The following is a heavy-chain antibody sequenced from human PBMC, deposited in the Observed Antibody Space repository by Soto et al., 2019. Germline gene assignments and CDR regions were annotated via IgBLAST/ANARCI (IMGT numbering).Heavy chain of an antibody. CDR1: GFTFINAS. D-gene: IGHD5-12*01. CDR2: IKSKTDGGTT. CDR3: TTTVIYSGSDWVFDY. Sequence: EVQLVESGGALVKPGGSLRLSCAASGFTFINASMSWVRQAPGKGLEWVGRIKSKTDGGTTDYAAPVKGRFTISRDNSKNTLYLQMNSLKTEDTSVYYCTTTVIYSGSDWVFDYWGQGTLVTVSS. V-gene: IGHV3-15*02. J-gene: IGHJ4*02.